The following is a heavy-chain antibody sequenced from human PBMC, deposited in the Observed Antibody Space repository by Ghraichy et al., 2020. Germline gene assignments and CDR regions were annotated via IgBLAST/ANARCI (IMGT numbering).Heavy chain of an antibody. CDR3: ARLSSGGFDY. J-gene: IGHJ4*02. D-gene: IGHD3-10*01. CDR2: IYYSGST. V-gene: IGHV4-59*01. Sequence: SETLSLTCTVSGDSMSYDYWSWIRQPPGKGLEWIGYIYYSGSTNYNPSLKSRVTISVDTSKNQFSLKLESVTAADTAVYYCARLSSGGFDYWGQATLVTVSS. CDR1: GDSMSYDY.